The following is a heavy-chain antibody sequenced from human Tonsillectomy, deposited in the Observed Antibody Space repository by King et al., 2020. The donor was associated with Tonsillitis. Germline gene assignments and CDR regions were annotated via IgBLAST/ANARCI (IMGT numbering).Heavy chain of an antibody. J-gene: IGHJ5*02. CDR3: ARENYSESAPIMSGIDP. CDR1: GFTFSDYY. Sequence: VQLVESGGGLVKPGGSLRLSCAASGFTFSDYYMSWIRQAPGKGLEWVSYISSSSSYTNYADSVKGRFTISRDNAKNSLYLQMNSLRAVDTAVYYCARENYSESAPIMSGIDPWGQGTLVTVSS. D-gene: IGHD3-22*01. CDR2: ISSSSSYT. V-gene: IGHV3-11*06.